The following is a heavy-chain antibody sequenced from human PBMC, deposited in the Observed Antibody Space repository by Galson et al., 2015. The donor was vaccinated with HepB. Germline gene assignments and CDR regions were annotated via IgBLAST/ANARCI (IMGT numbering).Heavy chain of an antibody. CDR1: TLIFSTYS. Sequence: SLRLSCAASTLIFSTYSMNWVRQAPGKGLEWVSYISSSSTTIYYADSVKGRFTISRDNAKNSLYLQMNSLRAEDTAVYYCARDSTSSSFYYYYGMDVWGQGTTVTVSS. V-gene: IGHV3-48*04. CDR3: ARDSTSSSFYYYYGMDV. CDR2: ISSSSTTI. D-gene: IGHD6-13*01. J-gene: IGHJ6*02.